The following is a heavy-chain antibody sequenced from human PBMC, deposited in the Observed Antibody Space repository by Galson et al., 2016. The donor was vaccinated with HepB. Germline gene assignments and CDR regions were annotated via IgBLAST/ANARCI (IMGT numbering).Heavy chain of an antibody. V-gene: IGHV3-23*01. Sequence: SLRLSCAASGFTFSSYAMTWVRQAPGKGLEWVSGINLSGGSTYYADSVKGRFTVSRDNSKNTLYLQMNSLRAEDTAVYYCAKATSSGRFGQLYLDVWGQGTLVTVSS. D-gene: IGHD3-10*01. CDR3: AKATSSGRFGQLYLDV. CDR1: GFTFSSYA. CDR2: INLSGGST. J-gene: IGHJ4*02.